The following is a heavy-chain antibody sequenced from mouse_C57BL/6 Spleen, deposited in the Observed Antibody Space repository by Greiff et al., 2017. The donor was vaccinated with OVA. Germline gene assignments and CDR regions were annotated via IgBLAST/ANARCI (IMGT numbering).Heavy chain of an antibody. CDR3: ARGMVNPYFDV. CDR2: IYPGDGDT. Sequence: QVQLQQSGPELVKPGASVKISCKASGYAFSSSWMNWVKQRPGKGLEWIGRIYPGDGDTNYNGKFKGKATRTADKSSSTAYMQLSSLPSKDSAVYFCARGMVNPYFDVWGTGTTVTVSS. CDR1: GYAFSSSW. J-gene: IGHJ1*03. V-gene: IGHV1-82*01. D-gene: IGHD2-1*01.